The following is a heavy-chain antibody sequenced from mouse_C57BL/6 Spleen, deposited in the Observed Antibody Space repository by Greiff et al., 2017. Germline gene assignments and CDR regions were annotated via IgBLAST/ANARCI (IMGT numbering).Heavy chain of an antibody. D-gene: IGHD1-1*01. CDR2: IDPSDIYT. CDR3: ARRGFSSPLFDY. J-gene: IGHJ2*01. V-gene: IGHV1-50*01. Sequence: QVQLQQPGAELVKPGASVKLSCKASGYTFTSYWMQWVKQRPGQGLEWIGEIDPSDIYTNYNQKLKGKATLTVDTSSSTAYMQRSSLTSEDSAVYYCARRGFSSPLFDYWGQGTTLTVSS. CDR1: GYTFTSYW.